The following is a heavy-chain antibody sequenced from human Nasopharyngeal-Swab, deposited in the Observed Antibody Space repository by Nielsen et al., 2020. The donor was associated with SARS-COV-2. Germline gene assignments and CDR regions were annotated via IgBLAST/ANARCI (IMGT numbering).Heavy chain of an antibody. V-gene: IGHV4-30-4*01. CDR2: IYYSGST. D-gene: IGHD2-15*01. J-gene: IGHJ4*02. Sequence: WIRQPPGKGLEWIGYIYYSGSTYYNPSLKSRVTMSVDTSKNQFSLKLSSVTAADTAVYYCARAVVWVGAAPSAVWGYFDYWGQGTLVTVSS. CDR3: ARAVVWVGAAPSAVWGYFDY.